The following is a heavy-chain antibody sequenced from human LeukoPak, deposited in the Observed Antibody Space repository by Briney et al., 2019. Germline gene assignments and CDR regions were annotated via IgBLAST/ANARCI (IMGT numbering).Heavy chain of an antibody. D-gene: IGHD5-24*01. Sequence: PGGSLRLSCAASGFTFSSYGMHWVRQAPGKGLEWVAFIRYDGSNKYYADSVKGRFTISRDNSKNTLYLQMNSLRAEDTAVYYCARVGGDGYHPQFDYWGQGTLVTVSS. CDR2: IRYDGSNK. CDR1: GFTFSSYG. V-gene: IGHV3-30*02. J-gene: IGHJ4*02. CDR3: ARVGGDGYHPQFDY.